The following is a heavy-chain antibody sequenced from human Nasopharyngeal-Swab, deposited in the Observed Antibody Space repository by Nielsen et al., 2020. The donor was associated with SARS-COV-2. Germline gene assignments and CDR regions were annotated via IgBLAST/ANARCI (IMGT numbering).Heavy chain of an antibody. J-gene: IGHJ5*02. D-gene: IGHD3-22*01. CDR1: GGTFISYS. CDR2: IIPIFGTA. Sequence: SVKVSCKASGGTFISYSISWVRQAPGQGLEWMGGIIPIFGTANYAQKFQGRVTITADESTSTAYMELSSLRSEDTAVYYCARDRKGAYYYDSSGYSNWFDPWGKGTLVTVSS. V-gene: IGHV1-69*13. CDR3: ARDRKGAYYYDSSGYSNWFDP.